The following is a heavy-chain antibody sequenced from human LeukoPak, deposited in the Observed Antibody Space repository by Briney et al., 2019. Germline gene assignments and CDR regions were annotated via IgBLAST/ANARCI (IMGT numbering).Heavy chain of an antibody. CDR1: GFTFSSYA. V-gene: IGHV3-23*01. CDR3: AKDRTKVATKNWYFDL. J-gene: IGHJ2*01. CDR2: ISYSGRST. Sequence: PGGSLRLSCAASGFTFSSYAMSWVRQAPGKGLEWVSAISYSGRSTYYADSVKGRFTISRDNSKNTLYLQMSSLRAEDTAVYYCAKDRTKVATKNWYFDLWGRGTLVTVSS. D-gene: IGHD5-12*01.